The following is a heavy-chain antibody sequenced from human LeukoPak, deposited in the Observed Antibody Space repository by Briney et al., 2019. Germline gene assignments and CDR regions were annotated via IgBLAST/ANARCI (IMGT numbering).Heavy chain of an antibody. CDR3: AKDYYYDSSGYYYGDAFDI. J-gene: IGHJ3*02. Sequence: PGGSLRPSCAASGFTFSAYAVAWVRQAPGKGLEWVSTISGSGGTTYSADSVKGRFTISRDNSKNILYLRVNSLRAGDTAVYYCAKDYYYDSSGYYYGDAFDIWGQGTMVTVSS. D-gene: IGHD3-22*01. CDR2: ISGSGGTT. CDR1: GFTFSAYA. V-gene: IGHV3-23*01.